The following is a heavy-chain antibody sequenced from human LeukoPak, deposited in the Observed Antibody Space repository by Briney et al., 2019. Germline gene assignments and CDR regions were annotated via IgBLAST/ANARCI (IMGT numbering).Heavy chain of an antibody. J-gene: IGHJ4*02. CDR2: IKQDGSEK. V-gene: IGHV3-7*01. CDR3: ARAWATLPYYFDY. Sequence: GGSLRLSCTASGFTFSSYWMSWVRQAPGKGLEWVANIKQDGSEKYYVDSMKGRFTISRDNAKNSVYLQMNSLRAEDTAVYYCARAWATLPYYFDYWGQGTLVTVSS. CDR1: GFTFSSYW. D-gene: IGHD2-15*01.